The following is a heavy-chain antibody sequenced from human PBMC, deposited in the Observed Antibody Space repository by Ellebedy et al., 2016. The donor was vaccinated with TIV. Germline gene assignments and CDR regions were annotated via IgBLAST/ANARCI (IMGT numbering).Heavy chain of an antibody. D-gene: IGHD3-10*01. V-gene: IGHV1-69*13. CDR3: AREGRPNGSGVRGPYYYYGMDV. Sequence: SVKVSCXASGGTFSSYAISWVRQAPGQGLEWMGGIIPIFGTANYAQKFQGRVTITADESTSTAYMELSSLRSEDTAVYYCAREGRPNGSGVRGPYYYYGMDVWGQGTTVTVSS. J-gene: IGHJ6*02. CDR1: GGTFSSYA. CDR2: IIPIFGTA.